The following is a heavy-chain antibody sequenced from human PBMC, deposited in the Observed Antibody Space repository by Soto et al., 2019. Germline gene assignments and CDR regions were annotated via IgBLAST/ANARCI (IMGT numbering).Heavy chain of an antibody. CDR1: GGSISSGGYS. V-gene: IGHV4-30-2*01. D-gene: IGHD4-4*01. J-gene: IGHJ4*02. CDR2: IYHSGST. Sequence: SETLSLTCAVSGGSISSGGYSWSWIPQPPGKGLEWIGYIYHSGSTYYNPSLKSRVTISVDRSKNQFSLKLSSVTAADTAVYYCARGMTTVTTLDYWGQGTLVTVSS. CDR3: ARGMTTVTTLDY.